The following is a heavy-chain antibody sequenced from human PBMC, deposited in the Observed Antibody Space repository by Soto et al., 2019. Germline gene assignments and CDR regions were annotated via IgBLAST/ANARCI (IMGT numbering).Heavy chain of an antibody. CDR1: GLTFCTSW. J-gene: IGHJ6*02. CDR3: ARVAKNIYAMDV. CDR2: IKCDGSST. V-gene: IGHV3-74*01. Sequence: GGSLRLSCAASGLTFCTSWMHWVRQAPGKGLLWVARIKCDGSSTYSADSVRGRFTISRDDAKNTLYLQMNGLRVDVSSLYSCARVAKNIYAMDVWGHGTTVTVSS.